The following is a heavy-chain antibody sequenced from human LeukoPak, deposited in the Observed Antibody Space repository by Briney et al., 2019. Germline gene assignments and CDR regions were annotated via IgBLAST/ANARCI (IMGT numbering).Heavy chain of an antibody. Sequence: PSVKVSCKASGHTFPGYYMHWVRQAPGQGLEWMGWINPNSGGTNYAQKFQGRVTMTRDTSISTAYMELSRLRSDDTAVYYCARGRYYYDSSGYQFWGQGTLVTVSS. CDR2: INPNSGGT. V-gene: IGHV1-2*02. J-gene: IGHJ4*02. D-gene: IGHD3-22*01. CDR3: ARGRYYYDSSGYQF. CDR1: GHTFPGYY.